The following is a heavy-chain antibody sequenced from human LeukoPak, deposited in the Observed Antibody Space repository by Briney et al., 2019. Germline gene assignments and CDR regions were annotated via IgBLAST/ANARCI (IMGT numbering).Heavy chain of an antibody. CDR3: ARRLDY. V-gene: IGHV3-48*02. J-gene: IGHJ4*02. CDR1: GFTFSSYS. CDR2: ISTTGGTM. D-gene: IGHD2-21*02. Sequence: GGSLRLSCAVSGFTFSSYSMNWVRQAPGRGLEWVSYISTTGGTMYYADSVKGRFTISRDNAKNSLSLQMNSLRDEDTGVYFRARRLDYWGQGTLVTVSS.